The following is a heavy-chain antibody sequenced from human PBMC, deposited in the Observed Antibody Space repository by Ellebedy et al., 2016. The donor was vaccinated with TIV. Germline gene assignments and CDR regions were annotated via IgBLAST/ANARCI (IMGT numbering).Heavy chain of an antibody. J-gene: IGHJ4*02. D-gene: IGHD6-19*01. CDR3: ARETSSGWVVGIFDY. Sequence: MPSETLSLTCTVSGGSISSYYWSWIRQPPGKGLEWIGYIYYSGSTNYNPSLKSRVTTSVDTSKNQFSLKLSSVTAADTAVYYWARETSSGWVVGIFDYWGQGTLVTVSS. CDR2: IYYSGST. CDR1: GGSISSYY. V-gene: IGHV4-59*01.